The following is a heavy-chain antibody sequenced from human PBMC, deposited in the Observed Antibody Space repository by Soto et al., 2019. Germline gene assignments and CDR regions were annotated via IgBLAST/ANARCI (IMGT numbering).Heavy chain of an antibody. V-gene: IGHV4-30-2*01. CDR2: VYHSGNP. CDR1: GGSISSGGYS. CDR3: ARLALVTRIFDY. J-gene: IGHJ4*02. Sequence: QLQLQESGSGLVKPSQTLSLTCAVSGGSISSGGYSWSWIRQPPGKGLEWIGYVYHSGNPYYNPSLKGRVTISLDRSKNQFSRELGSVTAADTAVYYCARLALVTRIFDYWGQGTLVTVSS. D-gene: IGHD2-21*02.